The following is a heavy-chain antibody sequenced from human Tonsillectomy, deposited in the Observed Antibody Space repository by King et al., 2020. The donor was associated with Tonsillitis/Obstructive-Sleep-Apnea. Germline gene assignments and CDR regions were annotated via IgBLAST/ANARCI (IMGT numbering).Heavy chain of an antibody. J-gene: IGHJ4*02. Sequence: VQLVESGGGLVQPGGSLRLSCAASGFTFSSYWMSWVRQAPGKGLEWVANINQGGAEKYFVDSVKGRFTISRDNAKNSLYLQMNSLRAEDTAMYYCARTGVAVPNDYWGQGTLVTVPS. CDR3: ARTGVAVPNDY. CDR1: GFTFSSYW. V-gene: IGHV3-7*01. D-gene: IGHD6-19*01. CDR2: INQGGAEK.